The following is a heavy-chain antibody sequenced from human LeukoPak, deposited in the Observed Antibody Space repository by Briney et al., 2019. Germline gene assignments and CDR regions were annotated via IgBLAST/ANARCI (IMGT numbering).Heavy chain of an antibody. V-gene: IGHV3-23*01. CDR1: GFTFSSYA. Sequence: GGSLRLSCAASGFTFSSYAMSWVRQAAGKGLEWVSGISESGGSTYYADFVKGRFTISRDNSKNTLYLQMNSLRAEDTAVYYCAKDQCTTTSCYFVYWGQGTLVTVSS. J-gene: IGHJ4*02. D-gene: IGHD3-22*01. CDR2: ISESGGST. CDR3: AKDQCTTTSCYFVY.